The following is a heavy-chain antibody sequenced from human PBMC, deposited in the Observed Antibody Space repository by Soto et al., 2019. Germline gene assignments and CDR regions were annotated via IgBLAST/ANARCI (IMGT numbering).Heavy chain of an antibody. CDR1: GLSSHNSHAS. Sequence: SDTLSLTCAFSGLSSHNSHASFGWIRQPPGKGLEFIGSVYYSVGGNCNAGLKSLATVSIATSNNQFSLRVNSVTAADPAVYYCGRGVEGDTRHTESASWG. CDR3: GRGVEGDTRHTESAS. CDR2: VYYSVGG. D-gene: IGHD2-21*02. V-gene: IGHV4-39*01. J-gene: IGHJ5*01.